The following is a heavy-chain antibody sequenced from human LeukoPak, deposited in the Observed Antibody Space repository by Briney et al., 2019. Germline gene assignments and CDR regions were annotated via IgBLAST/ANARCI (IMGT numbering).Heavy chain of an antibody. CDR2: IYTSGST. CDR1: GGSISSYY. D-gene: IGHD3-3*01. J-gene: IGHJ5*02. CDR3: ARDGALEWPSEGFDP. V-gene: IGHV4-4*07. Sequence: SETLSLTCTVSGGSISSYYWGWIRQPPGKGLEWIGRIYTSGSTNYNPSLKSRVTMSVDTSKNQFSLKLSSVTAADTAVYYCARDGALEWPSEGFDPWGQGTLVTVSS.